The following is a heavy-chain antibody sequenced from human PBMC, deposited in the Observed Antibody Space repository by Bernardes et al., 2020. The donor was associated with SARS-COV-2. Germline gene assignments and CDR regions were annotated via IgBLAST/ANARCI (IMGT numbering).Heavy chain of an antibody. V-gene: IGHV3-48*01. CDR1: GFTFSSYS. CDR2: ISSSSTI. Sequence: GGSLRLSCAASGFTFSSYSMNWVRQAPGKGLEWVSYISSSSTIYYADSVKGRFTISRDNAKNSLYLQMNSLRAEDTAVYYCARDFLFLEWQPHDYWGQGTLVTVSS. CDR3: ARDFLFLEWQPHDY. J-gene: IGHJ4*02. D-gene: IGHD3-3*01.